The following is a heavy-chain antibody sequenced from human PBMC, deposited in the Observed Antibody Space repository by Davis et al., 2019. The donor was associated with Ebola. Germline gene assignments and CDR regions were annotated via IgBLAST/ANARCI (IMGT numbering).Heavy chain of an antibody. J-gene: IGHJ6*02. Sequence: GESLKISCAASGFTFSNFWMHWVRQTPGKGLVCVSRISNEGSITNYADSVKGRFTISRDNAKNSLYLQMNSLRAEDTAVYYCARGLGITIFGVATQDRYGMDVWGQGTTVTVSS. D-gene: IGHD3-3*01. V-gene: IGHV3-74*01. CDR1: GFTFSNFW. CDR3: ARGLGITIFGVATQDRYGMDV. CDR2: ISNEGSIT.